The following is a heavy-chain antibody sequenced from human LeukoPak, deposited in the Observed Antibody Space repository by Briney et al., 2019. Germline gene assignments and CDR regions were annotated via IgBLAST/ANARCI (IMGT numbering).Heavy chain of an antibody. CDR1: GFSLSTSGVG. Sequence: SGPTLVKPTQTLTLTCTFSGFSLSTSGVGVGWIRQPPGKALEWLALIYWNDDKRYSPSLKSRLTITKDTSKNQVVLTMTNMDPVDTATYYCAHSRLITIFGVVITNGFVYWGQGTLVTVSS. D-gene: IGHD3-3*01. CDR2: IYWNDDK. CDR3: AHSRLITIFGVVITNGFVY. V-gene: IGHV2-5*01. J-gene: IGHJ4*02.